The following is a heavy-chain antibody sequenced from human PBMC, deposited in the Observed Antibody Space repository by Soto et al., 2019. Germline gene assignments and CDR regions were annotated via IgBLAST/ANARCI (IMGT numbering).Heavy chain of an antibody. Sequence: QVQLVKSGAEVKKPGASVKVSCKASGYNFTSYGLSWVRQAPGQGLEWMGWINGYTGNTNYAQKFQGRVTMTTDTSTNTAYLDLWTLISDDTAVYYCARSWVTGKGGIDVWGQGTTVTVSS. D-gene: IGHD3-16*01. CDR3: ARSWVTGKGGIDV. CDR2: INGYTGNT. J-gene: IGHJ6*02. CDR1: GYNFTSYG. V-gene: IGHV1-18*01.